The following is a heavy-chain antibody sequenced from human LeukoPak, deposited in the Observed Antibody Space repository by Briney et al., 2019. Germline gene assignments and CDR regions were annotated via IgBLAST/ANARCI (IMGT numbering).Heavy chain of an antibody. CDR3: ARGPPNWGYDY. CDR2: MSPNSGDT. J-gene: IGHJ4*02. Sequence: ASVKVSCKASGYTFTSYDFNWVRQATGQRSEWMGWMSPNSGDTGYAQKFQDRVTMTRNTSISTAYMELSSLRSDDTAVYYCARGPPNWGYDYWGPGTLVTVSS. V-gene: IGHV1-8*01. D-gene: IGHD7-27*01. CDR1: GYTFTSYD.